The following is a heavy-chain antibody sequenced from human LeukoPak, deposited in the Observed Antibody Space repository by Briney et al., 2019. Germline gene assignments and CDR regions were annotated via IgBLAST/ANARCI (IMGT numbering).Heavy chain of an antibody. J-gene: IGHJ4*02. Sequence: GGSLRLSCAASGFTFSSYGMSWVRQAPGKGLEWVSAISGSGGSTYYADSVKGRFTISRDNAKNSLYLQMNSLRAGDTAVYYCARDGGEWEQDYWGQGTLVTVSS. CDR3: ARDGGEWEQDY. V-gene: IGHV3-23*01. CDR1: GFTFSSYG. D-gene: IGHD1-26*01. CDR2: ISGSGGST.